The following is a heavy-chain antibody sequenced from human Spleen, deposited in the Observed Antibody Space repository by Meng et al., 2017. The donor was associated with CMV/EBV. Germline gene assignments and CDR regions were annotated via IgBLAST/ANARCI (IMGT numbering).Heavy chain of an antibody. Sequence: QVQLAEAGPRLVKPSGALSLICTVSGGSISSDIWWSWVRQPPGKGLEWIGEVYHRGDTNYNPYLKSRVVISVDRSKNQFSLNLSSVTAADTAVYYCGRDQGRQLINHWGQGTLVTVSS. CDR3: GRDQGRQLINH. D-gene: IGHD1-1*01. V-gene: IGHV4-4*02. CDR2: VYHRGDT. J-gene: IGHJ4*02. CDR1: GGSISSDIW.